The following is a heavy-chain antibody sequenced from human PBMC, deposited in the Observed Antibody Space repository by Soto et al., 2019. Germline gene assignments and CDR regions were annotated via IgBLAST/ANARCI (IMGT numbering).Heavy chain of an antibody. Sequence: PGGSLGLSCAASAFTFGSFGMNYVVHASGKGLEWVSYVSSSGNIIFYADSVKGRFTISRDNAKNSLYLQMNSLRGEDTAVYYCAGDLRYCSGGICAWVRYFDYWGQGT. CDR1: AFTFGSFG. J-gene: IGHJ4*02. CDR2: VSSSGNII. CDR3: AGDLRYCSGGICAWVRYFDY. D-gene: IGHD2-15*01. V-gene: IGHV3-48*01.